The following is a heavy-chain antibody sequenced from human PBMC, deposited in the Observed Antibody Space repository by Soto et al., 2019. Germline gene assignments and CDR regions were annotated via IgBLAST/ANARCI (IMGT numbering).Heavy chain of an antibody. CDR3: TQVNRGVI. V-gene: IGHV2-5*02. D-gene: IGHD3-10*01. CDR2: IYWDEDD. CDR1: GFSLSTSGLG. J-gene: IGHJ3*02. Sequence: QITLKESGPTLVKPTQTLTLTCNFSGFSLSTSGLGVSWIRQPPGKALEWLALIYWDEDDRYSPSLTWRLCFRQDISTNQVVLTLTNRGRADPGTYFWTQVNRGVIW.